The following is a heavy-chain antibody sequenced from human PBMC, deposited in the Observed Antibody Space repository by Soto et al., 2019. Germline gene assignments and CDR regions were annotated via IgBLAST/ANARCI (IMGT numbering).Heavy chain of an antibody. J-gene: IGHJ3*02. D-gene: IGHD2-2*01. CDR1: GYTFTGYY. CDR2: INPNSGGT. V-gene: IGHV1-2*02. Sequence: ASVKVSCKASGYTFTGYYVHWVRQAPGQGLEWTGWINPNSGGTNYAQKFQGRVTMTRDTSISTAYMGLSRLRSDDTAVYYCAREGAMPDAFDIWGQGTMVTVSS. CDR3: AREGAMPDAFDI.